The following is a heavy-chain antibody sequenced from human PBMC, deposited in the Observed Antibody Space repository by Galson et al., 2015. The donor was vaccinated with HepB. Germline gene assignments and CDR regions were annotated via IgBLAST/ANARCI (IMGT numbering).Heavy chain of an antibody. CDR1: GYTFNTYY. Sequence: SVKVSCKASGYTFNTYYIHWVRQAPGQGLEWMGNINPRGTSTRYGEKLQGRVTMTRDTSTGTVFMELSSLTSDDTAVYYCAREGHRLLTGCFDLWGQGTLVTVSP. D-gene: IGHD3-9*01. J-gene: IGHJ4*02. V-gene: IGHV1-46*02. CDR2: INPRGTST. CDR3: AREGHRLLTGCFDL.